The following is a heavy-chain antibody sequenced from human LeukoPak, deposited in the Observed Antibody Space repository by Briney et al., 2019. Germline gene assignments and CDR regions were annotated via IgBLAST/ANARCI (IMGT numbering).Heavy chain of an antibody. CDR3: ARDLSFAWFPYYFDY. D-gene: IGHD3-9*01. V-gene: IGHV4-39*07. CDR2: IFYSGNT. Sequence: SETLSLTCTVSSGSVSNSHYYWAWVRQPPGKGLEWLGSIFYSGNTHYNPSLKSPVTISIDTSKNQFSLKVSSVTAADTAIYYCARDLSFAWFPYYFDYWGQGILVTVSS. CDR1: SGSVSNSHYY. J-gene: IGHJ4*02.